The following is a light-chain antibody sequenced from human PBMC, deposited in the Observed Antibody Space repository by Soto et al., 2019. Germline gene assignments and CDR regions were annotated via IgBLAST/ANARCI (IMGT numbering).Light chain of an antibody. V-gene: IGLV2-8*01. CDR3: SSHGGNSPYV. CDR1: ASDIGGYNF. CDR2: EVN. Sequence: QSVLTQPPSASGSPGQSVAISCTGTASDIGGYNFVSWYQQHPGKAPKLMIYEVNKRPSGVPDRFPGSKSGNTASLTVSGLQAEDEADYYCSSHGGNSPYVFGTGTKLTVL. J-gene: IGLJ1*01.